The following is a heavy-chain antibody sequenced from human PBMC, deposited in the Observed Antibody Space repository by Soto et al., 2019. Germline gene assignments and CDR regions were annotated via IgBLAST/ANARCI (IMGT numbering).Heavy chain of an antibody. CDR2: ISSSGYTI. J-gene: IGHJ3*02. Sequence: EVQLVESGGGLEQPGGSLRLSCAASGFTFSSYSMNWVRQVPGKGLEWVSYISSSGYTIYYADSVKGRFTISRDNSKNSLYLQMNSLRAEDTAVYYCGRDPPDIWGQGTMVTVSS. V-gene: IGHV3-48*01. CDR1: GFTFSSYS. CDR3: GRDPPDI.